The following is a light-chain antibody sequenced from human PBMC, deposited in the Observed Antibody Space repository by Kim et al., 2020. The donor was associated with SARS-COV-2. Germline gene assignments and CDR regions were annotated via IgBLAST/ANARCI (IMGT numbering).Light chain of an antibody. CDR3: NSRDSSGNHKL. J-gene: IGLJ1*01. CDR1: SLRSYY. CDR2: GKN. Sequence: GQTVTITCQGDSLRSYYASWYRQKPGQAPVLVIYGKNNRPSGIPDRFSGSSSGNTASLTITGAQAEDEADYYCNSRDSSGNHKLFGTGTKVTVL. V-gene: IGLV3-19*01.